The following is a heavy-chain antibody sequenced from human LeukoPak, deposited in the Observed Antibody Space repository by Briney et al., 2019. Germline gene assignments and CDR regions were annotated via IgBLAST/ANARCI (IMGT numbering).Heavy chain of an antibody. V-gene: IGHV4-59*08. CDR3: AKYMSTGRFDP. CDR1: GGSISSYY. D-gene: IGHD5-18*01. Sequence: SETLSLTCTVSGGSISSYYWSWIRQPPGKGLEWIGYIYYSGSTTYNPSLKSRVTISVDTSKNQFSLKLSSVTAADTAVYYCAKYMSTGRFDPSGQGTLVTVSS. J-gene: IGHJ5*02. CDR2: IYYSGST.